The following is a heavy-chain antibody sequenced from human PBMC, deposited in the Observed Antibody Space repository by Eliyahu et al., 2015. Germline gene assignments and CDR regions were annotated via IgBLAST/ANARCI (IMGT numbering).Heavy chain of an antibody. CDR2: INXNSGGT. CDR3: ASPDYGDSS. Sequence: QVQLVQSGAEVKKPGAXVKVXCXASGYTFTGYYMHWVRQAPGQGLXWMGRINXNSGGTNYAQKFQGRVTMTRDTSISTAYMELSRLRSDDTAVYYCASPDYGDSSWGQGTLVTVSS. D-gene: IGHD4-17*01. J-gene: IGHJ4*02. CDR1: GYTFTGYY. V-gene: IGHV1-2*06.